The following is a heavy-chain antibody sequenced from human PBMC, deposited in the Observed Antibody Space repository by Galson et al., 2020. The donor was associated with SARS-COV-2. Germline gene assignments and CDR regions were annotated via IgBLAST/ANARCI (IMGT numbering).Heavy chain of an antibody. CDR1: GYSFTSSD. Sequence: ASVKVSCKASGYSFTSSDINWVRQAAGQGPEWMGWMDPNTGIAAYAQNFQGRVTMTRNTSISTAYMELSSLRSEDTAVYYCARGHVAGLVHYWGQGTRVTVPS. J-gene: IGHJ4*02. V-gene: IGHV1-8*01. CDR2: MDPNTGIA. D-gene: IGHD6-19*01. CDR3: ARGHVAGLVHY.